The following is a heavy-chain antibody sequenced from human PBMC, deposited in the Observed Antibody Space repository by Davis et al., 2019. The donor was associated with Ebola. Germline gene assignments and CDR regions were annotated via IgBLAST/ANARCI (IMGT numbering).Heavy chain of an antibody. CDR2: ISSNGGST. CDR1: GFTFSGSA. D-gene: IGHD2-15*01. CDR3: ANTHCSGGSCHGMDV. Sequence: GESLKISCAASGFTFSGSAMHWVRQAPGKGLEYVSAISSNGGSTYYANSVKGRFTISRDNSKNTLYLQMNSLRAEDTAVYYCANTHCSGGSCHGMDVWGQGTTVTVSS. J-gene: IGHJ6*02. V-gene: IGHV3-64*01.